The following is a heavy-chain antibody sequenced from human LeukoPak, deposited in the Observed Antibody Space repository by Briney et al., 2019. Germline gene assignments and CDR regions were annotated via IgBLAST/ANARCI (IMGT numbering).Heavy chain of an antibody. J-gene: IGHJ4*02. V-gene: IGHV3-43*01. CDR3: TRGSPGDY. Sequence: GGSLRLSCAASGFTFDDYTMNWVRQAPGKGLEWVSLINWDGGNTYYADSVKGRFTISRDNSKNSLYLQMNSLRTEDTALYYCTRGSPGDYWGQGTLVTVSS. CDR1: GFTFDDYT. D-gene: IGHD3-10*01. CDR2: INWDGGNT.